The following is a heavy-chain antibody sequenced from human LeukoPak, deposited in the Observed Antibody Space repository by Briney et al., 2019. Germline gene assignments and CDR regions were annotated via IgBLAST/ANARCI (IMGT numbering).Heavy chain of an antibody. V-gene: IGHV1-2*02. Sequence: GASVKVSCKASGYTFTGYYMHWVRQAPGQGLEWMGWINPNSGGTNYAQRFQGRVTMTRDTSISTAYMELSRLRSDDTAVYYCARDPTYSSPYPVSADYWGQGTLVTVSS. CDR2: INPNSGGT. J-gene: IGHJ4*02. CDR3: ARDPTYSSPYPVSADY. D-gene: IGHD6-6*01. CDR1: GYTFTGYY.